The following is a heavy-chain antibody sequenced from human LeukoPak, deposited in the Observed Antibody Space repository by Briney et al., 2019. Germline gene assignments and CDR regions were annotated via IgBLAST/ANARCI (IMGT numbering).Heavy chain of an antibody. V-gene: IGHV3-23*01. Sequence: GGSLRLSCAASGFTVSSNEMSWVRQAPGKGLEWVSGLTGSSATAYHAGSVKGRFTTSRDDSKNTVYLQMSSLRVDDTAIYYCAKSGASPLYHMDVWGKGATVTVSS. D-gene: IGHD1-26*01. CDR1: GFTVSSNE. CDR3: AKSGASPLYHMDV. CDR2: LTGSSATA. J-gene: IGHJ6*03.